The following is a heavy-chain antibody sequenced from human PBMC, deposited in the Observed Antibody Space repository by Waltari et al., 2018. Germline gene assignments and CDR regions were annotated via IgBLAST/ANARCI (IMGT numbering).Heavy chain of an antibody. CDR2: IYHSGSI. CDR3: ARHLAIAAAGDY. V-gene: IGHV4-38-2*01. J-gene: IGHJ4*02. Sequence: QVQLQESGPGLVKPSETLSLTCAFSGYSISSGYYWGWIRQPPGKGLEWIGSIYHSGSIDYNPSLKSRVTISVDTSKNQFSLKLSSVTAADTAVYYCARHLAIAAAGDYWGQGTLVTVSS. D-gene: IGHD6-13*01. CDR1: GYSISSGYY.